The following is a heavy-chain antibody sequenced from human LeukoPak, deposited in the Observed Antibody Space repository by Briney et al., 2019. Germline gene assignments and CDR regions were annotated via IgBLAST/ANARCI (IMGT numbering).Heavy chain of an antibody. CDR3: ARVRSVGGNPHAFNI. J-gene: IGHJ3*02. CDR1: GFTFDDYA. D-gene: IGHD4-23*01. CDR2: ITATSLHI. V-gene: IGHV3-21*01. Sequence: PGGSLRLSCAASGFTFDDYAMHWVRQAPGKGLEWVSAITATSLHIYYADSVKGRFTISRDNAKNSLYLQMNSLRVEDTALYYCARVRSVGGNPHAFNIWGQGTMVTVSS.